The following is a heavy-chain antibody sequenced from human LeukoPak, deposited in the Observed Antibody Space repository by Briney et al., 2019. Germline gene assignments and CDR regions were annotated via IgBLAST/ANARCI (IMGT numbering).Heavy chain of an antibody. Sequence: SETLSLTCTVSGGSGDSVSSSTYYWGWIRQPPGKGLEWIGNIYYTGSTYYNPSLKSRVTMSVDTSKNQFSLKVSSVTAPDTAVYYCARLSKGRYFDYIFDYWGQGTLVTVSS. CDR2: IYYTGST. CDR1: GGSGDSVSSSTYY. D-gene: IGHD3-9*01. CDR3: ARLSKGRYFDYIFDY. J-gene: IGHJ4*02. V-gene: IGHV4-39*01.